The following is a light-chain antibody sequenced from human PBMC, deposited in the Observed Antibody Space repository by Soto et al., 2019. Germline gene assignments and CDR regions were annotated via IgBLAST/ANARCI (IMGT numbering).Light chain of an antibody. CDR3: QQYGSS. V-gene: IGKV3-20*01. Sequence: EIVLPQSPDTLSVSPGESANLSCRASQSVSSYLAWYQQKPGQAPRLLIYDASNRATGIPARFSGSGSGTDFTLTISRLEPEDFAVYYCQQYGSSFGQGTRLENK. CDR1: QSVSSY. CDR2: DAS. J-gene: IGKJ5*01.